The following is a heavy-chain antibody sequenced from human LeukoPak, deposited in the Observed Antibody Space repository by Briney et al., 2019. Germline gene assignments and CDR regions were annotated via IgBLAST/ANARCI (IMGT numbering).Heavy chain of an antibody. CDR3: ARGGRSSYGMDV. CDR2: IYPGDSDT. D-gene: IGHD1-26*01. V-gene: IGHV5-51*01. CDR1: GYIFSINW. J-gene: IGHJ6*02. Sequence: GESLKISCKGSGYIFSINWIGRVRQMPGKGLEWMGIIYPGDSDTRYNPSFRGQVIISADKSISTAYLQWSSLKASDTAMYYCARGGRSSYGMDVWGQGTTVTVSS.